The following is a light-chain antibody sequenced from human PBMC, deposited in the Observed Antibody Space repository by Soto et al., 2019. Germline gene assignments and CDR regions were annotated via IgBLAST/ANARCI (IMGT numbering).Light chain of an antibody. Sequence: DIQMTQSPSTLSASVGDRVTITCRASQSISSWLAWYQQKPGEAPKLLIYKASSLESGVPSRISGSGSGTEFTLTISSLQPDDFATYYCQQYNSYSRYTFGQGTKLEIK. J-gene: IGKJ2*01. CDR3: QQYNSYSRYT. CDR2: KAS. V-gene: IGKV1-5*03. CDR1: QSISSW.